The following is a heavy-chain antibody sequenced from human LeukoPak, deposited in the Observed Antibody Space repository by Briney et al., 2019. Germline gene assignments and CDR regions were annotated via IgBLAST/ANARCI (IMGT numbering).Heavy chain of an antibody. CDR1: GFTFSSYG. CDR2: IWYDGSNK. D-gene: IGHD4-17*01. V-gene: IGHV3-33*01. Sequence: GGSLRLSCAASGFTFSSYGMHWVRQAPGKGLEWVAVIWYDGSNKYYADSVEGRFTISRDNSKNTLYLQMNSLRAEDTAAYYCARDGAYGADVSGLDYWGQGTLVTVSS. J-gene: IGHJ4*02. CDR3: ARDGAYGADVSGLDY.